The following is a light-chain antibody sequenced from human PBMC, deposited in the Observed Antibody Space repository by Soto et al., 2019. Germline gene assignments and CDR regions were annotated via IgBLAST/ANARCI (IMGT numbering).Light chain of an antibody. Sequence: DIQMTQSPSTLSASVGDRVTITCRASQSISSWLAWYQQKPGKAPKLLIYDASSLESGVPSRFSGSGSGTEFTLNISSLQHDDFATYYCQQSNSYSWTFGQGTKVEIK. CDR3: QQSNSYSWT. V-gene: IGKV1-5*01. CDR2: DAS. J-gene: IGKJ1*01. CDR1: QSISSW.